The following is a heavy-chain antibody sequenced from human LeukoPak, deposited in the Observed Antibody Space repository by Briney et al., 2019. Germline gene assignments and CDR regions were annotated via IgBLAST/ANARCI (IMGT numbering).Heavy chain of an antibody. CDR2: ISSDGNNT. CDR1: GFTFSSYG. V-gene: IGHV3-30*18. Sequence: GGSLRLSCAASGFTFSSYGMHWVRQAPGKGLEWVAVISSDGNNTNYVDSVKGRFTFSRDNSKNTLYLQMNSLRAEDTAVYYCAKGNDIGGYYYPHFDYWGQGTLVTVSS. CDR3: AKGNDIGGYYYPHFDY. J-gene: IGHJ4*02. D-gene: IGHD3-22*01.